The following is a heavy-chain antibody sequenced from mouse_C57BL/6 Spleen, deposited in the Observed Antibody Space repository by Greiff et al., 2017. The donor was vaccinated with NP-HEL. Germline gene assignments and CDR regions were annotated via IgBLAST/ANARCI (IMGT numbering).Heavy chain of an antibody. V-gene: IGHV7-1*01. D-gene: IGHD4-1*01. CDR3: ARDGTGSFDY. CDR1: GFTFSDFY. J-gene: IGHJ2*01. Sequence: EVQGVESGGGLVQSGRSLRLSCATSGFTFSDFYMEWVRQAPGKGLEWIAASRNKANDYTTEYSASVKGRFIVSRDTSQSILYLQMNALRAEDTAIYYCARDGTGSFDYWGQGTTLTVSS. CDR2: SRNKANDYTT.